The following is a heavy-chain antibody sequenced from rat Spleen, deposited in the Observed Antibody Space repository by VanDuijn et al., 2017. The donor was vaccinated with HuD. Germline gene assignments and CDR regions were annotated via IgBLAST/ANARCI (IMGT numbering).Heavy chain of an antibody. Sequence: EVQLVESGGGLVQPGRSLKLSCVASGFTFNNYWMTWIRQAPGKGLEWVASISYDGGSTYYRDSVKGRFTISRDNAKSSLYLQMDSLRSEDTATYYCARPDGYTYVMDAWGQGASVTVSS. D-gene: IGHD1-4*01. V-gene: IGHV5-31*01. CDR3: ARPDGYTYVMDA. J-gene: IGHJ4*01. CDR1: GFTFNNYW. CDR2: ISYDGGST.